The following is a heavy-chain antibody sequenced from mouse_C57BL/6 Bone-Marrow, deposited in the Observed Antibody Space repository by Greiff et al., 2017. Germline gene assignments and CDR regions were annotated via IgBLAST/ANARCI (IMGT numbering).Heavy chain of an antibody. V-gene: IGHV1-26*01. CDR3: ARDYYSSSWYFDY. CDR2: INPNNGGT. CDR1: GYTFTDYY. Sequence: EVQLQQSGPELVKPGASVKISCKASGYTFTDYYMNWVKQSHGKSLEWIGDINPNNGGTSYNQKLKGKATLTVDKSSSTAYMELRSLTSEDSAVYYCARDYYSSSWYFDYWGQGTILTVSS. D-gene: IGHD1-1*01. J-gene: IGHJ2*01.